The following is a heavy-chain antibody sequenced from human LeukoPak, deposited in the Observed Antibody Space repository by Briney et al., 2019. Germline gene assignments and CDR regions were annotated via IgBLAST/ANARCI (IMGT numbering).Heavy chain of an antibody. D-gene: IGHD2-2*01. CDR3: ARVTVPAARHLDY. CDR1: GGSFSGYY. J-gene: IGHJ4*02. Sequence: SETLSLTCAVYGGSFSGYYWSWIRQPPGKGLEWIGEINHSGSTNYNPSLKSQVTISVDTSKNQFSLKLSSVTAADTAVYYCARVTVPAARHLDYWGQGTLVTVSS. V-gene: IGHV4-34*01. CDR2: INHSGST.